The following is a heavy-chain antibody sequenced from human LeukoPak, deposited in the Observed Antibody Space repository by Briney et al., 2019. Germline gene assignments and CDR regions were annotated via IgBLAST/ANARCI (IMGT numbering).Heavy chain of an antibody. Sequence: GGSLRLSCAASGFTFSSYAMHWVRQAPGKGQEWVAVISYDGSNKYYADSVKGRFTISRDNSKNTLYLQMNSLRAEDTAVYYCAREGDLIWGQGTLVTVSS. CDR3: AREGDLI. J-gene: IGHJ4*02. D-gene: IGHD3-16*01. CDR2: ISYDGSNK. CDR1: GFTFSSYA. V-gene: IGHV3-30-3*01.